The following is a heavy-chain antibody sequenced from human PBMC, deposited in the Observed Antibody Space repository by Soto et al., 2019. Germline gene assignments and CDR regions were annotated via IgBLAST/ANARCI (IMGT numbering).Heavy chain of an antibody. J-gene: IGHJ6*02. Sequence: EVQLVQSGGGPVKSGQSLRLSCVASGFTLSNYRMTWVRQGPGKGLEWVSSINSRGDYTHYTESVKGRFTISRDNTKNLVHLQMNSLRAGDAAVYYCGREKEDEGSSSLRVYYGVDVWGQGTTVIVSS. D-gene: IGHD6-6*01. V-gene: IGHV3-21*06. CDR2: INSRGDYT. CDR3: GREKEDEGSSSLRVYYGVDV. CDR1: GFTLSNYR.